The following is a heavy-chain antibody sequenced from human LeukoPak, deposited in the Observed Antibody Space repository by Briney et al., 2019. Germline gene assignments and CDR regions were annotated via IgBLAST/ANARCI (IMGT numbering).Heavy chain of an antibody. CDR3: ARQTRDGSGSRGYSFDF. J-gene: IGHJ4*02. Sequence: GASVKVSCKASGYTFTGYYMHWVRQAPGQGLEWMGWINPNSAGTNYAQNFQGRVTMTRDTSINTAYMELSRLKSDDTAIYYCARQTRDGSGSRGYSFDFWGQGTLVTVSS. CDR1: GYTFTGYY. CDR2: INPNSAGT. D-gene: IGHD3-10*01. V-gene: IGHV1-2*02.